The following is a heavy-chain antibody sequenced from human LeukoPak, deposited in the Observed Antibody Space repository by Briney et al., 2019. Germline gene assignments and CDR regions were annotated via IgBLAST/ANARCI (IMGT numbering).Heavy chain of an antibody. CDR3: AKDLVYSSGWYETRLHFDH. Sequence: PGSSLRLSCAASVFTFSNYAMHGVRHAPDKAREGVADISYEGSTKYCADSVERGFPIPRHYSTNTLYLQMNSLRAEDTAVYYCAKDLVYSSGWYETRLHFDHWGQGTQVTVSS. CDR1: VFTFSNYA. CDR2: ISYEGSTK. V-gene: IGHV3-30-3*01. J-gene: IGHJ4*02. D-gene: IGHD6-19*01.